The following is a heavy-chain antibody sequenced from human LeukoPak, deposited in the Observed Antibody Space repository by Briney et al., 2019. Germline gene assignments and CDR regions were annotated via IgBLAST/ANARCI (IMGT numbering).Heavy chain of an antibody. V-gene: IGHV1-24*01. CDR1: GYTLTELS. CDR3: ATEGYYDSSGYYTDY. CDR2: FDPEKGET. Sequence: ASVKVSCKVSGYTLTELSMHWVRQAPGKGFEWMGRFDPEKGETIYAQKFQGRVTMTEDTSTDTAYMELSSLRSEDTAVYYCATEGYYDSSGYYTDYWGQGALVTVSS. D-gene: IGHD3-22*01. J-gene: IGHJ4*02.